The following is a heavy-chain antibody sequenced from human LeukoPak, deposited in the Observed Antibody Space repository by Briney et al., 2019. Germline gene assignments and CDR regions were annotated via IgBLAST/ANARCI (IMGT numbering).Heavy chain of an antibody. Sequence: ASVKVSCKASGGTFSSYAISWVRQAPGQGLEWMGGIIPIFGTANYAQKFQGRVTITADESTSTAYMELSSLRSEDTAVYYCAREQYCSSTSCYTGGYYYYGMDVWGQGTTVTVSS. V-gene: IGHV1-69*13. CDR2: IIPIFGTA. CDR1: GGTFSSYA. CDR3: AREQYCSSTSCYTGGYYYYGMDV. J-gene: IGHJ6*02. D-gene: IGHD2-2*02.